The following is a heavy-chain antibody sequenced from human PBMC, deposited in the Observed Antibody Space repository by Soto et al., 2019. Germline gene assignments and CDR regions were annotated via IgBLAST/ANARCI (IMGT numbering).Heavy chain of an antibody. D-gene: IGHD4-17*01. CDR3: ARGPKLTDFGDRGYYGMDV. J-gene: IGHJ6*02. Sequence: QVHLVQSGAEVKKPGASVTFPCKASGYTFSNCYMHWVRQAPGQGLEWVGIINPSGGGTTYAQNFQGRVTMTRDTSTSTVYMELNSLRSEDTAVYYCARGPKLTDFGDRGYYGMDVWGHGTTVTVSS. CDR2: INPSGGGT. V-gene: IGHV1-46*01. CDR1: GYTFSNCY.